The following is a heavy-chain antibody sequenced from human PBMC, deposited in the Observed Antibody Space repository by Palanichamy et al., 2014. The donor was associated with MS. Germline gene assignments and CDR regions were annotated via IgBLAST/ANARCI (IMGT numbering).Heavy chain of an antibody. D-gene: IGHD1-26*01. CDR2: IKQDGSEK. Sequence: EVQLVESGGGLVQPGGSLRLSCAASGFTFSSYWMSWVRQAPGKGLEWVANIKQDGSEKYYVDSVKGRFTISRDNAKNSLYLQISSLRVEDTAVYYCARGAGWEVQPSFLDYWGQGTLVTVSS. J-gene: IGHJ4*02. V-gene: IGHV3-7*01. CDR3: ARGAGWEVQPSFLDY. CDR1: GFTFSSYW.